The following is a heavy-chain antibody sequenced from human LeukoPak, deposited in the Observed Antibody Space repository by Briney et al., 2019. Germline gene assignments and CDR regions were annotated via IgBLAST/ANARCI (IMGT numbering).Heavy chain of an antibody. V-gene: IGHV3-21*01. J-gene: IGHJ4*02. Sequence: GGSLRLSCAASGFTFSSYSMNWVRQAPGKGLEWVSSISSSSSYIYYADSVKGRFTISRDNAKNSLYLQMNSLRAEDTAVYYCARDSRVTASFDYWSQGTLVTVSS. D-gene: IGHD2-21*02. CDR3: ARDSRVTASFDY. CDR2: ISSSSSYI. CDR1: GFTFSSYS.